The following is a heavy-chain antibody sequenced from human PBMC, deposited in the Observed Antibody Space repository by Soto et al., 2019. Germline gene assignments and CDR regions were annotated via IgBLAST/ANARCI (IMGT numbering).Heavy chain of an antibody. V-gene: IGHV4-39*01. CDR3: ARLWSSSWLYYYGMDV. CDR2: IYYSGST. CDR1: GGSISSSSYY. D-gene: IGHD6-13*01. Sequence: PSETLSLTCTVSGGSISSSSYYWGWIRQPPGKGLEWIGSIYYSGSTYYNPSLKSRVTISVDTSKNQFSLKLSSVTAADTAVYYCARLWSSSWLYYYGMDVWGQGTTVTVSS. J-gene: IGHJ6*02.